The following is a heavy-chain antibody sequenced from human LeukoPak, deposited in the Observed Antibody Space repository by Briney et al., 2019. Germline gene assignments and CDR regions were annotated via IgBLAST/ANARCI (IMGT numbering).Heavy chain of an antibody. CDR3: AIREPIGY. D-gene: IGHD1-14*01. V-gene: IGHV3-23*01. Sequence: GGSLTLSCAASGFTFSSYAMSGVRQAPGKGLEWVSAISSSGANTYYADSVKGRFTISRDNSKNTLYLQMNSLRAEDTALYYCAIREPIGYWGQGTLVTVSS. CDR1: GFTFSSYA. CDR2: ISSSGANT. J-gene: IGHJ4*02.